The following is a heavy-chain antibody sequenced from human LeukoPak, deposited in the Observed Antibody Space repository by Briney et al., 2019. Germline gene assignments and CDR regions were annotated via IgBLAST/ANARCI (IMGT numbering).Heavy chain of an antibody. D-gene: IGHD3-9*01. V-gene: IGHV3-30*18. CDR3: AKAKEILTGYYDY. CDR2: ISYDGENR. Sequence: GGSLRLSCAASGFTFKNYGMHWVRQAPGKGLEWVAVISYDGENRYYADSVKGRFTISRDNSKNTLYVQMNSLRAEDTAVCYCAKAKEILTGYYDYWGQGALVTVSS. J-gene: IGHJ4*02. CDR1: GFTFKNYG.